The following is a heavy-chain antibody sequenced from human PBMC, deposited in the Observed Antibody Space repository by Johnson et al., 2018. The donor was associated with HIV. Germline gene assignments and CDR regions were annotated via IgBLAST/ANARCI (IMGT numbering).Heavy chain of an antibody. CDR2: SNSDGSRT. Sequence: VQLVESGGGLVQPGRSLRLSCAASGFTFDDYAMHWVRQAPGKGLVWVSRSNSDGSRTNYADSVKGRFTISRDTAKNTLHLQMNSLRAEDTAVYYCARGSYNFWSGEREAFDIWGQGTMVTVSS. J-gene: IGHJ3*02. CDR3: ARGSYNFWSGEREAFDI. V-gene: IGHV3-74*02. CDR1: GFTFDDYA. D-gene: IGHD3-3*01.